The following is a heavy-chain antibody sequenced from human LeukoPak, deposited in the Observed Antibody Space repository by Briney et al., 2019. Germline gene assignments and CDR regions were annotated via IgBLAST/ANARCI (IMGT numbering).Heavy chain of an antibody. V-gene: IGHV1-69*13. CDR1: GGTFSSYA. J-gene: IGHJ4*02. D-gene: IGHD2-21*02. Sequence: SVKVSCKASGGTFSSYAISWVRQAPGQGLEWMGGIIPIFGTANYAQKFQGRVTITADESTSTAYMELSSLGSEDTAVYYCAGRGDYVTPGSFDYWGQGTLVTVSS. CDR2: IIPIFGTA. CDR3: AGRGDYVTPGSFDY.